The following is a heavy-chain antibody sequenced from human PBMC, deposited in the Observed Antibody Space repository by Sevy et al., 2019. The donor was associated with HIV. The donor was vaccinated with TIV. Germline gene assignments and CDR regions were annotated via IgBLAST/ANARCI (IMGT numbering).Heavy chain of an antibody. CDR3: ARAVDSFWSGSIAFDY. CDR1: GGSISSYY. J-gene: IGHJ4*02. V-gene: IGHV4-59*01. Sequence: SETLSLTCTVSGGSISSYYWSWIRQPPGKGLEWIGYIYYSGSTNYNPSLKSRVTISVDTSKNQFSLKLSSVTAADTAVYYCARAVDSFWSGSIAFDYWGQGTLVTVSS. D-gene: IGHD3-3*01. CDR2: IYYSGST.